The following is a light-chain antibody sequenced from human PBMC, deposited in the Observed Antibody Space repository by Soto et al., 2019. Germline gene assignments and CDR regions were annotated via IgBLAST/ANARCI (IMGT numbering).Light chain of an antibody. J-gene: IGKJ1*01. CDR3: QQHSDWQT. V-gene: IGKV3-11*01. CDR1: QSVSSY. Sequence: DIVLTQSPATLSLSPGERATLSCRASQSVSSYLAWYQQKSGQAPRLLIYDASKRATGIPARFRGSGSGTDFTLTISSLEPEDFAFYYCQQHSDWQTFGQGTKV. CDR2: DAS.